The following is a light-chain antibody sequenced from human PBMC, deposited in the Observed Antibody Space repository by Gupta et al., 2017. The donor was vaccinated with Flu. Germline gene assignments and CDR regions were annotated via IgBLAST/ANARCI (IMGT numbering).Light chain of an antibody. CDR3: CSYAGSYTVV. Sequence: QSALTPPRSVSGSPGQSVTISCTGTSSDVGGYEHVSWYQQHPGKAPKLMIYDVSKRPSGVPDRFSGSKSGNTASLTISGRQAEDEDDYYCCSYAGSYTVVFGGGTKLTVL. J-gene: IGLJ3*02. CDR2: DVS. V-gene: IGLV2-11*01. CDR1: SSDVGGYEH.